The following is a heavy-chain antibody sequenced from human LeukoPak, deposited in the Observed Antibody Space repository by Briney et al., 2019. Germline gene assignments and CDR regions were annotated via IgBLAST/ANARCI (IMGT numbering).Heavy chain of an antibody. CDR1: GGSISSYY. CDR2: IYYSGNT. CDR3: ARGPNYGGNSKDFDY. Sequence: SETLSLTCTVSGGSISSYYWSWIRQPPGKGLEWSGYIYYSGNTNYNPSLKSRVTITVDTSKNQFTLKLSSVTAADTAVYYCARGPNYGGNSKDFDYWGQGTLVTVSS. D-gene: IGHD4-23*01. J-gene: IGHJ4*02. V-gene: IGHV4-59*12.